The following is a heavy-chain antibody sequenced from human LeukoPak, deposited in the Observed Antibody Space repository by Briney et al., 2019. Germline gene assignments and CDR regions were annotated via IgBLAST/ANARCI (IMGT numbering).Heavy chain of an antibody. J-gene: IGHJ4*02. CDR3: ARVGVSYDILTGYFDY. V-gene: IGHV1-69*01. CDR1: GGTFSSYA. Sequence: SVKVSCKASGGTFSSYAISWVRQAPGQGLEWMGGIIPIFGTANHAQKFQGRVTITADESTSTAYMELSSLRSEDTAVYYCARVGVSYDILTGYFDYWGQGTLVTVSS. CDR2: IIPIFGTA. D-gene: IGHD3-9*01.